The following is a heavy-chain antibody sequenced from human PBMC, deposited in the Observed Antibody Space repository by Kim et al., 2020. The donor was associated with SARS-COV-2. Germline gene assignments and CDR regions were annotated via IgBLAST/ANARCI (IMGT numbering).Heavy chain of an antibody. D-gene: IGHD3-10*01. J-gene: IGHJ4*02. CDR3: ARALIYFGSGSYYNPGY. Sequence: SLKGRFTISRDNAKNLLYLQMTSLTAEDTAVYYCARALIYFGSGSYYNPGYWGQGSLVTVSS. V-gene: IGHV3-11*06.